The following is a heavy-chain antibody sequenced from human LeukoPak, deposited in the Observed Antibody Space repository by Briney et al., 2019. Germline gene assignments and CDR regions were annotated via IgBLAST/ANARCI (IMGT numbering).Heavy chain of an antibody. CDR3: ARLDGLAAADYFDY. V-gene: IGHV4-39*07. J-gene: IGHJ4*02. CDR1: GGSISSSSYY. D-gene: IGHD6-13*01. Sequence: PSETLSLTCTVSGGSISSSSYYWGWIRQPPGKGLEWIGSIYYSGSTYYNPSLKSRVTISVDTSKNQFSLKLSSVTAADTAVYYCARLDGLAAADYFDYWGQGTLVTVSS. CDR2: IYYSGST.